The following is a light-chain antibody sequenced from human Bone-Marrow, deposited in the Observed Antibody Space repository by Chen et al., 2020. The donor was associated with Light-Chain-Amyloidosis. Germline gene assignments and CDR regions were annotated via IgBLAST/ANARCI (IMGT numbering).Light chain of an antibody. CDR2: NDS. V-gene: IGLV3-21*02. CDR1: NIGSTS. CDR3: QVWDRSSDRPV. J-gene: IGLJ3*02. Sequence: SSSLTQPSSVPVAPAQTATIACGRNNIGSTSVHWYQQMPGQAPLLVVYNDSDRPSGIPERLAGSNSGNTATLTISRVGAGDEADYYCQVWDRSSDRPVFGRGTKLTVL.